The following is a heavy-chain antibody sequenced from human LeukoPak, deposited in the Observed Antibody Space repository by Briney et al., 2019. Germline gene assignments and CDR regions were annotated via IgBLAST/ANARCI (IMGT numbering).Heavy chain of an antibody. D-gene: IGHD2-8*01. J-gene: IGHJ4*02. CDR3: ARGAYD. CDR2: ISSSGSYI. Sequence: PGGSLRLSCAASGFTFSSYSMNWVRQAPGKGLEWVSSISSSGSYIYYADSLKGRFTISRDNAKKSLYLQMNSLRAEDTAVYYCARGAYDWGQGTLVTVSS. V-gene: IGHV3-21*04. CDR1: GFTFSSYS.